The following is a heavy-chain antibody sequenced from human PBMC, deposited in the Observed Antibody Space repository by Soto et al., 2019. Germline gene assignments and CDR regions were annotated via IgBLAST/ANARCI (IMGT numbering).Heavy chain of an antibody. CDR1: GFSLTTDRVG. J-gene: IGHJ4*02. D-gene: IGHD1-26*01. CDR2: IYWDDSK. CDR3: AHAYGGRSLY. V-gene: IGHV2-5*02. Sequence: QITLKESGPTLVKPTQTLTLTCTFSGFSLTTDRVGVGWIRQPPGEALEWLAVIYWDDSKTYRPSLESRLTTTKDTSKIQVALTMTNMDSVDTATYYCAHAYGGRSLYCGQGTLVTVSS.